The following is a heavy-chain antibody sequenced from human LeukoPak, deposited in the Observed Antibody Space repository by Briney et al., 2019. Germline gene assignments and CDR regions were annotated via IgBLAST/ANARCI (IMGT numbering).Heavy chain of an antibody. D-gene: IGHD3-22*01. J-gene: IGHJ4*02. Sequence: GGSLRLSCAASGFTFSSYEMNWVRQAPGKGLEWVSYISSSGSTIYYADSVKGRFTISRDNAKNSLYLQMNSLRAEDTAVYYCAELGITMIVVVSMYYFDYWGQGTLVTVSS. CDR2: ISSSGSTI. V-gene: IGHV3-48*03. CDR1: GFTFSSYE. CDR3: AELGITMIVVVSMYYFDY.